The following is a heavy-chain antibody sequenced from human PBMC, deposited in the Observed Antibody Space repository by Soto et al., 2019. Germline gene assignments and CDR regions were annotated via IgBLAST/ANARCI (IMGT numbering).Heavy chain of an antibody. D-gene: IGHD3-22*01. CDR2: IIPILGIA. CDR1: GGTFSSYI. J-gene: IGHJ6*02. CDR3: ANKDYDSSEYYYYGMDV. Sequence: QVQLVQSGAVVKKPGSSVKVSCKASGGTFSSYIISWVRQAPGQGLEWMGRIIPILGIANYAQKFQGRVTITADKSTSTAYMVLSSLRSEDTAVYYCANKDYDSSEYYYYGMDVWGQGTTVTVSS. V-gene: IGHV1-69*02.